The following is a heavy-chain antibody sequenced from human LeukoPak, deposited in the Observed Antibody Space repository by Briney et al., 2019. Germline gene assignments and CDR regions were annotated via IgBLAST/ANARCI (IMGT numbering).Heavy chain of an antibody. J-gene: IGHJ4*02. CDR2: IIPIFGTA. D-gene: IGHD3-3*01. V-gene: IGHV1-69*13. CDR1: GGTFSSYA. Sequence: SVKVSCKASGGTFSSYAISWVRQAPGQGLEWMGGIIPIFGTANYAQKFQGRVTITADESTSTAYMELSSLRSEDTAVYYCARGSGFTQRTFVLRFLEWLLDWGQGTLVTVSS. CDR3: ARGSGFTQRTFVLRFLEWLLD.